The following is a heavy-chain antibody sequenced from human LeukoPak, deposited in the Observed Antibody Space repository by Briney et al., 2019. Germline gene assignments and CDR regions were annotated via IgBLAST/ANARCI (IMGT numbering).Heavy chain of an antibody. CDR2: INPNSGGT. J-gene: IGHJ5*02. CDR3: ARVGSSGWYHWFDP. V-gene: IGHV1-2*02. CDR1: GYTFTGYY. Sequence: ASVKVSCKASGYTFTGYYIHWVRQAPGQGLEWMGWINPNSGGTNYAQKFQGRVTMTRDKSISTVYMELSRLTSDDTAIYFCARVGSSGWYHWFDPWGQGTLVTVSS. D-gene: IGHD6-19*01.